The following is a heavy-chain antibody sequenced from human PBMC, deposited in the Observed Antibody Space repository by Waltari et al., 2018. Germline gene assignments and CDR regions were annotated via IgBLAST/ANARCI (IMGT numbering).Heavy chain of an antibody. Sequence: EVELVESGGVVVQPGGSLRLSCAACGVTLEDYAMHWVRQAPGKGLEWVSLISCDGGSTYYAHSVNGLFTISRDNSQNSLYLQMHSLRAEDTALYYCAKDGKQLVQDDGYFQHWGPGTLVTVSS. J-gene: IGHJ1*01. CDR1: GVTLEDYA. V-gene: IGHV3-43D*04. D-gene: IGHD6-13*01. CDR3: AKDGKQLVQDDGYFQH. CDR2: ISCDGGST.